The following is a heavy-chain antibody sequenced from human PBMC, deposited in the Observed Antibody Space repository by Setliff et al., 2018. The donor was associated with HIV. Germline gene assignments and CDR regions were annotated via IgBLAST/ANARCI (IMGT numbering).Heavy chain of an antibody. V-gene: IGHV4-39*01. J-gene: IGHJ6*02. CDR3: ARGAIAVAGISYYYYGMDV. CDR1: GGSISGSNYY. CDR2: IYQTGST. D-gene: IGHD6-19*01. Sequence: SETLSLTCTVSGGSISGSNYYWGWIRQPPGKGLEWIGSIYQTGSTNYNPSLKSRVTISVDTSKNQFSLKLSSVTAADTAVYYCARGAIAVAGISYYYYGMDVWGQGTTVTVSS.